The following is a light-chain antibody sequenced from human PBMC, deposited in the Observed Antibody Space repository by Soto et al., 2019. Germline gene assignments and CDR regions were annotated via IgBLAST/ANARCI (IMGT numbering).Light chain of an antibody. CDR1: ESVTSTY. V-gene: IGKV3-20*01. CDR2: AAS. CDR3: QVFGSSPRYT. J-gene: IGKJ2*01. Sequence: EIVLTQSPGTLSLSPGERATLSCRTSESVTSTYLAWYQQKPGQPPRLLIYAASSRATGIPDRFSGSGSGTDFTLTISRLEPEDFAAYYCQVFGSSPRYTFGRGTKLEIK.